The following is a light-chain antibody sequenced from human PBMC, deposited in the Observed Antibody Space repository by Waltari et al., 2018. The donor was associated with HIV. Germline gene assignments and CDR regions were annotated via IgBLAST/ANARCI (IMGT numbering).Light chain of an antibody. CDR2: GDA. V-gene: IGLV1-40*01. CDR3: QSYDRSLSGVI. J-gene: IGLJ2*01. Sequence: QSVLTQSPSVSGAPGQRVTISCTGNTSNIGAGYDVHWYQQLPGTAPKLLIYGDANRPSGVPDRFSGSTSGTSASLAITGLRAEDECDYYCQSYDRSLSGVIFGGGTKLTVL. CDR1: TSNIGAGYD.